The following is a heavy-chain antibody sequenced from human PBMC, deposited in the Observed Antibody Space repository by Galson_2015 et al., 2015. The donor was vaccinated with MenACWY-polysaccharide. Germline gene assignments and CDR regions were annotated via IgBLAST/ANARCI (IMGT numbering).Heavy chain of an antibody. CDR3: ARGRGGALTYYYYMDV. D-gene: IGHD3-10*01. Sequence: SLRLSCAASEFTFSSYGMHWVRQAPGKGLERVAVIWFDGGNKYYADSVKGRFTISRDNSKNTLYLQMNSLRAEDTAAYYCARGRGGALTYYYYMDVWGKGTTVTVSS. CDR2: IWFDGGNK. J-gene: IGHJ6*03. CDR1: EFTFSSYG. V-gene: IGHV3-33*01.